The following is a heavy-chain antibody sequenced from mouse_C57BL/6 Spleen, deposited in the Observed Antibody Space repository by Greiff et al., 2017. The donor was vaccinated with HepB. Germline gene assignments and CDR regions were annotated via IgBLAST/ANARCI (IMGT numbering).Heavy chain of an antibody. J-gene: IGHJ2*01. Sequence: VQLQQSGAELVKPGASVKLSCKASGYTFTEYTIHWVKQRPGQGLEWIGWFYPGSGSIKYNEKFKDKATLTADKSSSTVYMELSRLTSEDSAVYFCESCEDAGLGRRGYYFDYWGQGTTLTVSS. CDR3: ESCEDAGLGRRGYYFDY. V-gene: IGHV1-62-2*01. D-gene: IGHD4-1*01. CDR2: FYPGSGSI. CDR1: GYTFTEYT.